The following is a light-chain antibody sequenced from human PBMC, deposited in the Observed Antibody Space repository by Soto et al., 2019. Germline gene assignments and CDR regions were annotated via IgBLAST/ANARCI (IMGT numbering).Light chain of an antibody. Sequence: ETVLTQSPGTLSLSPGERATLSCRASQSVSSAFFAWFQQRPGLSLRLLIYGASSRATGIPDRFSGSGSGTDFTLTISRLEPEDFAVYYCHEYGNSPYSFGQGTKLEIK. CDR3: HEYGNSPYS. J-gene: IGKJ2*01. CDR1: QSVSSAF. CDR2: GAS. V-gene: IGKV3-20*01.